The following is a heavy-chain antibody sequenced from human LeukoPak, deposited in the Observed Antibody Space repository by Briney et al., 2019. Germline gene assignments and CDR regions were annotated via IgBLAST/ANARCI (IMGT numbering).Heavy chain of an antibody. CDR2: ISYSGST. V-gene: IGHV4-59*08. CDR3: ASWDTAMAYYFDY. D-gene: IGHD5-18*01. Sequence: SETLSLTCTVAGGSISRYYWSWIRQPPGKGLEWIGYISYSGSTNYNPSLKSRVTISLDTSKNQFSLKLSSVTAADTAVYYCASWDTAMAYYFDYWGQGTLVTVSS. CDR1: GGSISRYY. J-gene: IGHJ4*02.